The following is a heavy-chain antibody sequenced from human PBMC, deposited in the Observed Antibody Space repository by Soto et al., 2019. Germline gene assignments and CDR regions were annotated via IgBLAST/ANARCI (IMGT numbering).Heavy chain of an antibody. CDR3: TRGIVGWEPAHYYFDY. V-gene: IGHV3-49*03. CDR2: IRSKAYSRTT. CDR1: GFSFDTYS. Sequence: GGSLRLSCTACGFSFDTYSISWFRQAPWKGLEWLGFIRSKAYSRTTEYAASVRGRISISRDDSKSSDFLQMDSPNIEDTAVYYCTRGIVGWEPAHYYFDYWGQGTLVTVSS. J-gene: IGHJ4*02. D-gene: IGHD1-26*01.